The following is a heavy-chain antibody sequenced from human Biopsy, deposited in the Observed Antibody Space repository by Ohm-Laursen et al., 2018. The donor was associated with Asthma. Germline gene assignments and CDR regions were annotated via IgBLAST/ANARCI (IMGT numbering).Heavy chain of an antibody. CDR1: GDILSSFG. CDR2: ISAYNGNT. D-gene: IGHD1-26*01. CDR3: ARDGPVGAPSDY. J-gene: IGHJ4*02. Sequence: SVKVSCKAHGDILSSFGIKWVRKAPGQGLEWMGWISAYNGNTNYAQKLQGRVTMTTDTSTSTAYMELRSLRSDDTAVYYCARDGPVGAPSDYWGQGTLVTVPS. V-gene: IGHV1-18*01.